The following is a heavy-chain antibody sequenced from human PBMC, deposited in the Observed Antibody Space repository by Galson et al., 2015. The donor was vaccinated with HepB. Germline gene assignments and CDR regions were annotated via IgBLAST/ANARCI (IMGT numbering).Heavy chain of an antibody. CDR2: IIPILGIA. Sequence: QSGAEVKKPGASVKVSCKASGGTFSSYAISWVRQAPGQGLEWMGRIIPILGIANYAQKFQGRVTITADKSTSTAYMELSSLRSEDTAVYYCARGGDPAMVREVADYYYGMDVWGQGTTVTVSS. J-gene: IGHJ6*02. CDR1: GGTFSSYA. D-gene: IGHD5-18*01. CDR3: ARGGDPAMVREVADYYYGMDV. V-gene: IGHV1-69*04.